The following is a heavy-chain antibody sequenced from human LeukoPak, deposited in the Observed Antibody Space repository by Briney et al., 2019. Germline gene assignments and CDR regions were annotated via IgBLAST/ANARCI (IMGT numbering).Heavy chain of an antibody. V-gene: IGHV3-7*01. CDR3: ARDPWSGGYWGAFFDY. Sequence: GGSLRLSCAASGFTFSSYWVSWVRQAPGKGLEWVANIKQDGSQKYYVDSVKGRFTISRDNAKNSLYLQMNSLRAEDTAVYYCARDPWSGGYWGAFFDYWGQGTLVTVSS. CDR2: IKQDGSQK. D-gene: IGHD1-26*01. J-gene: IGHJ4*02. CDR1: GFTFSSYW.